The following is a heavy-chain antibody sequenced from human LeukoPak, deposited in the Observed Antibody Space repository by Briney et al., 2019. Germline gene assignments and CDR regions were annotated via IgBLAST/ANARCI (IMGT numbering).Heavy chain of an antibody. V-gene: IGHV4-59*11. CDR1: GGSISSHY. J-gene: IGHJ6*03. Sequence: SETLSLTCTVSGGSISSHYWSWIRQPPGKGLEWIGYIYYSGSTNYNPSLMSRVTISVDTSKNQFSLKLSSVTAADTAVYYCAREANYGDFAYYYMDVWGKGTTVTVSS. CDR3: AREANYGDFAYYYMDV. CDR2: IYYSGST. D-gene: IGHD4-17*01.